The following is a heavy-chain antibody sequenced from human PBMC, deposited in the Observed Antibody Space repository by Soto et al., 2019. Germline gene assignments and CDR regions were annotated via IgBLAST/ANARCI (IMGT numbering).Heavy chain of an antibody. V-gene: IGHV4-39*01. Sequence: SETLSLTCTVSGGSISSYYWGWIRQPPGKGLEWIGSIYYSGSTYYNPSLKSRVTISVDTSKNQFSLKLSSVTAADTAVYYCARPDTAMVMGIWGQGTMVTVSS. CDR2: IYYSGST. D-gene: IGHD5-18*01. CDR1: GGSISSYY. J-gene: IGHJ3*02. CDR3: ARPDTAMVMGI.